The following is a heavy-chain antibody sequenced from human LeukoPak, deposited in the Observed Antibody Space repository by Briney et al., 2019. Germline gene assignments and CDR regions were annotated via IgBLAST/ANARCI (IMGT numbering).Heavy chain of an antibody. D-gene: IGHD6-13*01. Sequence: GGSLRLACAASGFTFSSYAMSWVRQAPGKGLEWVSAISGSGGSTYYADSVKGRFTISRDNSKNTLYLQMNSLRAEDTAVYYCAKGGSSQPVNWFDPWGQGTLVTVSS. V-gene: IGHV3-23*01. CDR1: GFTFSSYA. J-gene: IGHJ5*02. CDR2: ISGSGGST. CDR3: AKGGSSQPVNWFDP.